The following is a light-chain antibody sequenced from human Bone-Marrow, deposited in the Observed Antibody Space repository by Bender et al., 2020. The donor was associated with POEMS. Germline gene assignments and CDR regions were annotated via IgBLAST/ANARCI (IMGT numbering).Light chain of an antibody. V-gene: IGLV1-40*01. J-gene: IGLJ3*02. Sequence: QSVLTQPPSVSGAPGQRVTISCTGSSSNTGSGYDINWYQHLPGTAPKLLIYGYNNRPSGVPDRFSGSKSGTSASLTISGLQAEDEADYYCCSYAGSGTWVFGGGTKPTVL. CDR3: CSYAGSGTWV. CDR1: SSNTGSGYD. CDR2: GYN.